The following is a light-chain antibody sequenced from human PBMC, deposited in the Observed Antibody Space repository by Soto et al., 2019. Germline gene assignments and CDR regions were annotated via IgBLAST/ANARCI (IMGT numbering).Light chain of an antibody. V-gene: IGKV1-5*03. CDR3: QQYNSYPVFT. J-gene: IGKJ3*01. CDR1: QSISSW. CDR2: KAS. Sequence: DIPMTQSPSTLSASVRDRVTITCRASQSISSWLAWYQQKPGKAPKLLIYKASSLQSGVPSRFSGSGSGTEFTLTISSLQPEDFATYYCQQYNSYPVFTFGPGTKVDI.